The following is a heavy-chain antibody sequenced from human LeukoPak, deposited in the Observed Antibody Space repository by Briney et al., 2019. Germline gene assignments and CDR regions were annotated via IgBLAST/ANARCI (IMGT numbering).Heavy chain of an antibody. CDR1: GGSISSGSYY. CDR3: AKSSSGSPWIDY. V-gene: IGHV4-61*02. Sequence: SQTLSLTCTVSGGSISSGSYYWSWIRQPAGKGQEWIGRIYTSGSTNYNPSLKSRITISVDTSKNQFSLKLSSVTAADTAVYYCAKSSSGSPWIDYWGQGTLVTVSS. D-gene: IGHD1-26*01. J-gene: IGHJ4*02. CDR2: IYTSGST.